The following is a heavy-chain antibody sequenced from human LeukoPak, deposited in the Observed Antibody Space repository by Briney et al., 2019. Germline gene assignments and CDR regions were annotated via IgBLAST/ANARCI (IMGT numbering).Heavy chain of an antibody. CDR2: ISGSGGST. CDR1: GFTFSSYA. D-gene: IGHD1-26*01. CDR3: AKASVGATITSRYYYYMDV. V-gene: IGHV3-23*01. Sequence: LAGGSLRLSCAASGFTFSSYAMSWVRQAPGKGLEWVSAISGSGGSTYYADSVKGRFTISRDNSKNTLYLQMNSLRAEDTAVYYCAKASVGATITSRYYYYMDVWGKGTTVTVSS. J-gene: IGHJ6*03.